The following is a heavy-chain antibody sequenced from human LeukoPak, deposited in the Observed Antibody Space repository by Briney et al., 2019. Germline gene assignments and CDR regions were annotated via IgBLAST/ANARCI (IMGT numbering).Heavy chain of an antibody. CDR3: ATNTMFRGIHAFDI. V-gene: IGHV5-51*01. D-gene: IGHD3-10*01. Sequence: GESLKISCKGSGYTFTTYWIGWVRQMPGKGLEWMGIIYPGDSDTRYSPSFQGQVTISADKSISTAYLQWSSLKASDSAMYYCATNTMFRGIHAFDIWGQGTMVTVSS. CDR1: GYTFTTYW. CDR2: IYPGDSDT. J-gene: IGHJ3*02.